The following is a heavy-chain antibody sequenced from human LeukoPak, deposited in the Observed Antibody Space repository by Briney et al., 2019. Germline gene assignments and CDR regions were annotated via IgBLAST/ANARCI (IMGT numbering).Heavy chain of an antibody. V-gene: IGHV3-23*01. J-gene: IGHJ4*02. Sequence: GRSLRLSCAASGFTFSSYAMSWVRQAPGKGLEWVSAISGSGGSTYYADSVKGRFTISRDNSKNTLYLQMNSLRAEDTAVYYCAKGYYDSSGYYSVLDYWGQGTLVTVSS. CDR1: GFTFSSYA. D-gene: IGHD3-22*01. CDR3: AKGYYDSSGYYSVLDY. CDR2: ISGSGGST.